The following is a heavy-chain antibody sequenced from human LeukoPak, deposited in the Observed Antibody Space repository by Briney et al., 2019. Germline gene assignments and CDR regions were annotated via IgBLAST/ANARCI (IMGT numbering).Heavy chain of an antibody. CDR2: TYTSWST. Sequence: PSETLSLTCTVSGGSISSGSYYWIWIRPAAGMELVWIGRTYTSWSTNYNPSLRSRVTLSIDTSKRQFSLTLSSVTAADTAVYYCARNRSEPLGNGGSFDYWGQGTLVTVSS. CDR1: GGSISSGSYY. V-gene: IGHV4-61*02. D-gene: IGHD3-16*01. CDR3: ARNRSEPLGNGGSFDY. J-gene: IGHJ4*02.